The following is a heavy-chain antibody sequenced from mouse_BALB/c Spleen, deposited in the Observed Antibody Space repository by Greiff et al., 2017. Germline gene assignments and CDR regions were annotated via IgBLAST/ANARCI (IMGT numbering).Heavy chain of an antibody. V-gene: IGHV5-4*02. Sequence: DVHLVESGGGLVKPGGSLKLSCAASGFTFSDYYMYWVRQTPEKRLEWVATISDGGSYTYYPDSVKGRFTISRDNAKNNLYLQMSSLKSEDTAMYYCARVHYSGTFYWGQGTLVTVSA. J-gene: IGHJ3*01. CDR2: ISDGGSYT. CDR3: ARVHYSGTFY. D-gene: IGHD2-12*01. CDR1: GFTFSDYY.